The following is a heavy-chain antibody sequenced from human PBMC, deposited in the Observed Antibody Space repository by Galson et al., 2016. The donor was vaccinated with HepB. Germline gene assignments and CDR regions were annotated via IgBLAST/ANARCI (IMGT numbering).Heavy chain of an antibody. CDR1: GGSISGYH. J-gene: IGHJ6*03. D-gene: IGHD3-22*01. CDR2: IYNSGTT. V-gene: IGHV4-59*01. Sequence: SETLSLTCAVSGGSISGYHWRWIRQPPQRGLEWIADIYNSGTTNYNPSLKSRVTISVDTSKNQFSLRLSSVTAADTAVYYCARVVDDRSGPPGYYYYYYYMDVWGKGTTVTVSS. CDR3: ARVVDDRSGPPGYYYYYYYMDV.